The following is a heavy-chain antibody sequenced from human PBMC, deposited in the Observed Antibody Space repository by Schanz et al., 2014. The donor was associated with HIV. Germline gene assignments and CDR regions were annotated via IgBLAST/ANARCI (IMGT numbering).Heavy chain of an antibody. Sequence: EVQLVQSGGGLVKPGGSLRLSCTASTFSSTFAWMSWVRQASGKGLECVGSIKSKPDGGTTDYAAPVKGRFTISRDDSRNTLYLQMNSLKTEDTAVYYCTTDIGYCSGGSCYQYWGQGTLVTVSS. V-gene: IGHV3-15*01. CDR3: TTDIGYCSGGSCYQY. J-gene: IGHJ4*02. CDR1: TFSSTFAW. D-gene: IGHD2-15*01. CDR2: IKSKPDGGTT.